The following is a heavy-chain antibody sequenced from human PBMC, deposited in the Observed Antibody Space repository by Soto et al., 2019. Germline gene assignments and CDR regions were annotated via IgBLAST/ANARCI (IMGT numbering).Heavy chain of an antibody. CDR1: GGSFSGYY. V-gene: IGHV4-34*01. CDR2: INHSGST. D-gene: IGHD5-18*01. Sequence: KASETLSLTCAVYGGSFSGYYWSWIRLPPGKGLEWIGKINHSGSTNYNPSLKSRVTISVDTSKNQFSLKLSSLTAADTAVYYCATSDPPPGDSYGVTTYYYYYGMDVWGQGTTVTVSS. CDR3: ATSDPPPGDSYGVTTYYYYYGMDV. J-gene: IGHJ6*02.